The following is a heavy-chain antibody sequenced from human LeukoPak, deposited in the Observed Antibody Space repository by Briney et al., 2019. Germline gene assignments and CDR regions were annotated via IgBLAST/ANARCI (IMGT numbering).Heavy chain of an antibody. Sequence: ASVKVSCKASGYTFNNYGISWVRQAPGQGLEWMGWIRTDNGNTNYTEKLQDRVTMTTDTSTSTAYMELRGLRSDDTAVYYCARAFVGPARHLDYWGQGTLVTVSS. J-gene: IGHJ4*02. CDR3: ARAFVGPARHLDY. D-gene: IGHD2-15*01. CDR2: IRTDNGNT. CDR1: GYTFNNYG. V-gene: IGHV1-18*01.